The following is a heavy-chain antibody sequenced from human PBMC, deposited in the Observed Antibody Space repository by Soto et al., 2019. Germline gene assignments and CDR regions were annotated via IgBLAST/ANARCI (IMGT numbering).Heavy chain of an antibody. Sequence: SEALSLTCSVSGGSLANYYWTWIRQPPRKGLEFIGYIYYKGTTTYNPSLKSRVAISIDTSKNQFSLQLTSVIAADTAIYYCARLGDYYQSLGTWGRGTLVTVSS. CDR3: ARLGDYYQSLGT. V-gene: IGHV4-59*08. J-gene: IGHJ5*02. D-gene: IGHD3-22*01. CDR2: IYYKGTT. CDR1: GGSLANYY.